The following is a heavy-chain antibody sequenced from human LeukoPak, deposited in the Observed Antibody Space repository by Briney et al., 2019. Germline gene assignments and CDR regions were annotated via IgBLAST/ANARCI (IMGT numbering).Heavy chain of an antibody. J-gene: IGHJ4*02. CDR1: GGSISSYY. D-gene: IGHD3-10*01. CDR2: IYYSGST. CDR3: ARGGIGLDY. V-gene: IGHV4-59*01. Sequence: ESSETLSLTCTVSGGSISSYYWSWIRQPPGKGLEWIGYIYYSGSTNYNPSLKGRVTISVDTSKNQFSLKLSSVTAADTAVYYCARGGIGLDYWGQGTLVTVSS.